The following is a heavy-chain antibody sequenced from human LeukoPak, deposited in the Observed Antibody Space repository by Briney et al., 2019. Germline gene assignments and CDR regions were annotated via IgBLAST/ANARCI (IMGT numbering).Heavy chain of an antibody. V-gene: IGHV3-74*01. CDR1: GFTFSSYW. D-gene: IGHD5-24*01. J-gene: IGHJ4*02. Sequence: PGGSLRLSCAASGFTFSSYWMHWVRQAPGKGLVWDSRINSDGSSTSYADSVKGRFTISRDNAKNTLYLQMNSLRAEDTAVYYCARDRHGDFDYWGQGTLVTVSS. CDR2: INSDGSST. CDR3: ARDRHGDFDY.